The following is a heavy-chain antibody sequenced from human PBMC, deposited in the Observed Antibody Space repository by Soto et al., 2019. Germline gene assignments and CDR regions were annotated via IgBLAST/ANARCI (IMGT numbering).Heavy chain of an antibody. V-gene: IGHV4-59*08. CDR2: IYYSGST. CDR1: GGSISSYY. Sequence: QVQLQESGPGLVKPSETLSLTCTVSGGSISSYYWSWIRQPPGKGLEWIGYIYYSGSTNYNPSLKSRVPTSVDTSKNQFSLKLSSVTAADTAVYYCARLVRYCSGGSCYFTRDAFDIWGQGTMVTVSS. CDR3: ARLVRYCSGGSCYFTRDAFDI. J-gene: IGHJ3*02. D-gene: IGHD2-15*01.